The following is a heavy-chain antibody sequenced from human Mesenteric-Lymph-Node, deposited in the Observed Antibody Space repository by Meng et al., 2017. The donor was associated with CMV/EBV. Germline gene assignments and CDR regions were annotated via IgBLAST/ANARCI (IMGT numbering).Heavy chain of an antibody. Sequence: SETLSLTCTVSGGSISSYYWSWIRQPPGKGLEWIGYIYYSGSTNYNPSLKSRVTISVDTSKNQFSLKLSSVTAADTAVYYCARGFASSSSWYVDYWGQGTLVTVSS. J-gene: IGHJ4*02. D-gene: IGHD6-13*01. CDR2: IYYSGST. CDR1: GGSISSYY. CDR3: ARGFASSSSWYVDY. V-gene: IGHV4-59*01.